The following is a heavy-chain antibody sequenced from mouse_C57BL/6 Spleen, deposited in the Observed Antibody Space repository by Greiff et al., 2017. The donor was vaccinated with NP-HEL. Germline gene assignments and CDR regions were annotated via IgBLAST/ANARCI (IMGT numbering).Heavy chain of an antibody. CDR1: GYSITSGYY. CDR2: ISYDGSN. CDR3: ARDYGNYEAWFAY. Sequence: EVQLQQSGPGLVEPSQSLSLTCSVTGYSITSGYYWNWIRQFPGNKLAWMGYISYDGSNNYNPSLKNRISITRDTSKNQFFLKLNSVTTEDTATYYCARDYGNYEAWFAYWGQGTLVTVSA. J-gene: IGHJ3*01. D-gene: IGHD2-1*01. V-gene: IGHV3-6*01.